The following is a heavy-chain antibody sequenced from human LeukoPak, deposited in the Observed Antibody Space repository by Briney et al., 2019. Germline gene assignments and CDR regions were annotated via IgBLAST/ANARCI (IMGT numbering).Heavy chain of an antibody. V-gene: IGHV1-18*01. J-gene: IGHJ4*02. CDR3: AREHSSSWDQFDY. D-gene: IGHD6-13*01. CDR2: FNPENGNT. Sequence: ASVTVSCKASGYSFVGYGITWVRQAPGQGLEGMGWFNPENGNTNYAQKVQGRVTMTADTSTSTSYTELRSLRSDDTAVYYCAREHSSSWDQFDYWGQGTLVTVSS. CDR1: GYSFVGYG.